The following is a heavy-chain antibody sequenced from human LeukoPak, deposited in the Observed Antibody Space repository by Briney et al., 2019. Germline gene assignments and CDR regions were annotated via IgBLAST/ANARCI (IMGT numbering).Heavy chain of an antibody. V-gene: IGHV1-69*04. CDR2: IIPILGIA. Sequence: SVKVSCKASGGTFSSYAISWVRHAPGQGLEWMGRIIPILGIANYAQKFQGRVTITADKSTSTAYMELSSLRSEDTAVYYCARAQYDIVVVPAALTYYYGMDVWGQGTTVTVYS. CDR1: GGTFSSYA. D-gene: IGHD2-2*01. CDR3: ARAQYDIVVVPAALTYYYGMDV. J-gene: IGHJ6*02.